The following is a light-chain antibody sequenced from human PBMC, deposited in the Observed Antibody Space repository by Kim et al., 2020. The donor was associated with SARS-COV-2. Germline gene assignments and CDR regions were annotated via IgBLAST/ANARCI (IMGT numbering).Light chain of an antibody. CDR3: QSFDSLKRGM. V-gene: IGLV6-57*03. CDR2: EYN. J-gene: IGLJ3*02. CDR1: SGSIASNY. Sequence: NFMLTQPHSMSESPGKTVTISCTRSSGSIASNYVQWYQQRPGSAPTTMIYEYNQRPSGVPDRFSGSIDSSSNSASLPISGLKTEDEADYYCQSFDSLKRGMFGGGTQLTVL.